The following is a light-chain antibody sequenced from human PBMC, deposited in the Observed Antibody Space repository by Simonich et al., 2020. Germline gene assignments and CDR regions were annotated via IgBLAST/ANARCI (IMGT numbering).Light chain of an antibody. J-gene: IGLJ2*01. CDR1: SSDVGGYNY. Sequence: QSALTQPASVSGSPGQSITISCTETSSDVGGYNYVSWYQQHPGKAPKLMIYDVSNRPSGVSNRFSGSKSANTASLTISGLQAEDEADYYCSSYTSSSTLVVFGGGTKLTVL. V-gene: IGLV2-14*03. CDR2: DVS. CDR3: SSYTSSSTLVV.